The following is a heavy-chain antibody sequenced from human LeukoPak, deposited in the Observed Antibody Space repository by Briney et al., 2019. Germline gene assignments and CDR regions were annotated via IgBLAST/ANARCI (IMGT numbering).Heavy chain of an antibody. CDR1: GFTFSSYS. D-gene: IGHD3-10*01. Sequence: PGGSLRLSCAASGFTFSSYSMNWVRQAPGKRLEWVSSISSSSSYIYYADSVKGRFTISRDNAKNSLYLQMNSLRAEDTAVYYCARGSTYGSGSYYPPFDYWGRGTVVTVSS. CDR3: ARGSTYGSGSYYPPFDY. CDR2: ISSSSSYI. V-gene: IGHV3-21*01. J-gene: IGHJ4*02.